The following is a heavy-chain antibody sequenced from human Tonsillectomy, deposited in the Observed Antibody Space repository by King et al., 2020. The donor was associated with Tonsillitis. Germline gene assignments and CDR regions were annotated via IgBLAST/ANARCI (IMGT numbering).Heavy chain of an antibody. V-gene: IGHV5-51*01. CDR2: IYPGDSDT. J-gene: IGHJ4*02. CDR3: ARSSRITMVRGVIIPDY. D-gene: IGHD3-10*01. CDR1: GYSFTSYW. Sequence: DVQLVQSGAEVKKPGESLKISCKGSGYSFTSYWIGWVRQMPGKGLEWMGIIYPGDSDTRYSPSFQGQVTISADKSISTAYLQWSSLKASDTAMHYCARSSRITMVRGVIIPDYWGQGTLVTVSS.